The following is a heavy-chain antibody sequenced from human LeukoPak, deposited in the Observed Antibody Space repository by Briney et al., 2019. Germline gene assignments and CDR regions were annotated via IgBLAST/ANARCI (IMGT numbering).Heavy chain of an antibody. CDR2: ISYDGSNE. D-gene: IGHD2-15*01. CDR1: GFTFSSYA. V-gene: IGHV3-30*03. J-gene: IGHJ4*02. Sequence: GGSLRLSCAASGFTFSSYAMHWVRQAPGKGLEWVALISYDGSNEYYADSVKGRFTISRDNSKNTLYLQLNSLKTEDTAVYYCTTDTVVVVAATPYYFDYWGQGTLVTVSS. CDR3: TTDTVVVVAATPYYFDY.